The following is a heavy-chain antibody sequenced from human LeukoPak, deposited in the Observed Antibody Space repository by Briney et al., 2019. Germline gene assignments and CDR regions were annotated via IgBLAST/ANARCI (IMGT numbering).Heavy chain of an antibody. CDR2: IYPGDSDT. V-gene: IGHV5-51*01. J-gene: IGHJ6*02. Sequence: GESLKISCKGSGYSFTSYWIGWVRQMPGKGLEWMGIIYPGDSDTRYSPSFQGQVTISADKSISTAYLQWSSLKASDTAMYYCARGEAPGTVFGGMAVWGQGTAVTVSS. CDR1: GYSFTSYW. CDR3: ARGEAPGTVFGGMAV. D-gene: IGHD3-16*01.